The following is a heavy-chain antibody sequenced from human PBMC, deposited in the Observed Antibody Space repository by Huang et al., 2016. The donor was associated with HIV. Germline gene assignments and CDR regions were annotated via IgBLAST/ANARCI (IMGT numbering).Heavy chain of an antibody. J-gene: IGHJ5*02. CDR3: ARRMIEGSLGHDWFDP. CDR1: GGTFTTYS. D-gene: IGHD3-16*01. V-gene: IGHV1-69*13. Sequence: SSVKVSCKVSGGTFTTYSMNGVRQAPGQGLEWMGGIVPRFDIATYAQKFQGRVTITADESSTTAYLELSRLTFEDTAIYYCARRMIEGSLGHDWFDPWGQGTLVTVAS. CDR2: IVPRFDIA.